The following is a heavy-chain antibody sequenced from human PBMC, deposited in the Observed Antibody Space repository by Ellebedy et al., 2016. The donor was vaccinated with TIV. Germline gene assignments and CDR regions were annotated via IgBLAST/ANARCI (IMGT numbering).Heavy chain of an antibody. V-gene: IGHV3-74*03. CDR2: INNDDGSST. CDR3: ARGPAGYNAGKHDF. J-gene: IGHJ4*02. CDR1: GFSFNKYW. D-gene: IGHD1-14*01. Sequence: GESLKISCAASGFSFNKYWMHWVRQAPGKGLVWLSRINNDDGSSTTYAESVKGRFTISRDNAKNTLYLHMNSLRAEDTALYYCARGPAGYNAGKHDFWGQGTLVVVSS.